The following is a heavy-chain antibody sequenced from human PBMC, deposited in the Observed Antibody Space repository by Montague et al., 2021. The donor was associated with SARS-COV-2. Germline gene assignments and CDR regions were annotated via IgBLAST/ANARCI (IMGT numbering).Heavy chain of an antibody. D-gene: IGHD6-19*01. CDR1: GFTFNNYA. CDR3: VRASLIKARIAVAGTTAY. V-gene: IGHV3-30*09. CDR2: ISYDGSNK. Sequence: SLRLSCAASGFTFNNYAMHWVRQAPGKGLEWVAFISYDGSNKYYADSVKGRFAISRDNSKNTLYLQMNSLRAEDTAVYYCVRASLIKARIAVAGTTAYWGQGTLVTISS. J-gene: IGHJ4*02.